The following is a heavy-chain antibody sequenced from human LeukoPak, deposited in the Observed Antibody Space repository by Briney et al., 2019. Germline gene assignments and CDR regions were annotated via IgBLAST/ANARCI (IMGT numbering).Heavy chain of an antibody. CDR2: IYYSGST. J-gene: IGHJ3*02. V-gene: IGHV4-59*01. Sequence: PSETLSLTCTVSGGSISSYYWSWIRQPPGKGLEWIGYIYYSGSTNYNPSLRSRVTISVDTSKNQFSLKLSSVTAADTAVYYCARSRFLEWSNLGDAFDIWGQGTMVTVSS. D-gene: IGHD3-3*01. CDR1: GGSISSYY. CDR3: ARSRFLEWSNLGDAFDI.